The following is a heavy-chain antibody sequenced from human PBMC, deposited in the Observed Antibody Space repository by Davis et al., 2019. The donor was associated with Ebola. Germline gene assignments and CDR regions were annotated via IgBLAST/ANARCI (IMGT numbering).Heavy chain of an antibody. CDR1: GYSFTSYG. CDR2: INPNSGGA. Sequence: ASVKVSCKASGYSFTSYGLSWVRQAPGQGLEWMGWINPNSGGAKYAQKFQGRVTMTRDTSISTAYMELSRLRSDDTAVYYCAREGGTTRLDYWGQGTLVTVSS. V-gene: IGHV1-2*02. D-gene: IGHD1/OR15-1a*01. CDR3: AREGGTTRLDY. J-gene: IGHJ4*02.